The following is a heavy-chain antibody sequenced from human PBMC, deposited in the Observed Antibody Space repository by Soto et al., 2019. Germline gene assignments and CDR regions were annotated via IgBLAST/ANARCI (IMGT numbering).Heavy chain of an antibody. J-gene: IGHJ4*02. CDR1: GGSISSYY. Sequence: SETLSLTCTVSGGSISSYYWSWIRQPPGKGLEWIGYIYYSGSTNYNPSLKSRVTISVDTSKNQFSLKLSSVTAADTAVYYCARVGYYYGSGSLDYWGQGTLVTVSS. D-gene: IGHD3-10*01. V-gene: IGHV4-59*01. CDR3: ARVGYYYGSGSLDY. CDR2: IYYSGST.